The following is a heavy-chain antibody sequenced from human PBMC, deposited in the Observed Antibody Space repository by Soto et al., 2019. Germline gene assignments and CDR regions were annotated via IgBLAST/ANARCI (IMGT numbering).Heavy chain of an antibody. CDR3: ARFGTWTKSYYYYYMDV. V-gene: IGHV3-48*01. CDR2: ISSSSSTI. CDR1: GFTFSSYS. Sequence: EVQLVESGGGLVQPGGSLRLSCAASGFTFSSYSMNWVRQAPGKGLEWVSYISSSSSTIYYAESVKGRFTISRDNAKNSLYLQMNSLRAEDTAVYYCARFGTWTKSYYYYYMDVWGKGTTVTVSS. D-gene: IGHD3-16*01. J-gene: IGHJ6*03.